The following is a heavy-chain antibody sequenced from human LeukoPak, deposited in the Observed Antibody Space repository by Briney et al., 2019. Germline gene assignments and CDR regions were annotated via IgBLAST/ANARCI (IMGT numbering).Heavy chain of an antibody. V-gene: IGHV3-74*01. D-gene: IGHD3-10*01. Sequence: GSLRLSCEASGFTFSNYWMHWVRQAPGEGLVWVSRIKTDGSSTNYADSVRGRFTISRDNAENTLYLQMDSLGPEDTAFYYCVKDIGRITLLRGVLLNWGQGTLVTVSS. J-gene: IGHJ1*01. CDR3: VKDIGRITLLRGVLLN. CDR1: GFTFSNYW. CDR2: IKTDGSST.